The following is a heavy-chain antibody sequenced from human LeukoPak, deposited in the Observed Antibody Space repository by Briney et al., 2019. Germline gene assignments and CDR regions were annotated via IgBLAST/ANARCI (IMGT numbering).Heavy chain of an antibody. D-gene: IGHD6-13*01. CDR1: GFTFSSYN. CDR3: ARDLGRQLVLGYFDY. CDR2: IKQDGSEK. Sequence: GGSLRLSCAASGFTFSSYNMNWVRQAPGKGLEWVANIKQDGSEKYYVDSVKGRFTISRDNAKNSLYLQMNSLRAEDTAVYYCARDLGRQLVLGYFDYWGQGTLVTLSS. V-gene: IGHV3-7*01. J-gene: IGHJ4*02.